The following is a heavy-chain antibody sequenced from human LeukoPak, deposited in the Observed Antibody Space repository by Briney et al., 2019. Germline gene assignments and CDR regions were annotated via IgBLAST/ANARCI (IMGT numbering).Heavy chain of an antibody. CDR1: GFTFSNYA. J-gene: IGHJ5*02. CDR3: AMGIGAAA. V-gene: IGHV3-23*01. Sequence: PGGSLRLSCAASGFTFSNYAMSWVRQAPGKGLEWVSSISVTGGSTYYADSVKGRFTIPRDNSKNTLYLQMNSLRAGDTAVYYCAMGIGAAAWGQGTLVTVSS. D-gene: IGHD6-25*01. CDR2: ISVTGGST.